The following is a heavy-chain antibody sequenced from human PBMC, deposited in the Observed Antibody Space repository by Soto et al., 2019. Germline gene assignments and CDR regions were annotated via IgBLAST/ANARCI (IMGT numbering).Heavy chain of an antibody. V-gene: IGHV3-33*01. CDR2: IWYDGSNK. CDR3: ARDQGVVVGGGFDY. CDR1: GFTFSSYG. J-gene: IGHJ4*02. Sequence: QVQLVESGGGVVQPGRSLRLSCAASGFTFSSYGMHWVRQAPGKGLEWVAVIWYDGSNKYYADSVKGRFTISRDNSKNTLYLQMNSLRAEYTAVYYCARDQGVVVGGGFDYWGQGTLVTVSS. D-gene: IGHD2-15*01.